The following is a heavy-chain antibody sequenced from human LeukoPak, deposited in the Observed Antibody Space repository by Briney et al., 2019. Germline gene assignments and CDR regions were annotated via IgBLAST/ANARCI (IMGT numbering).Heavy chain of an antibody. CDR1: GVSINSYY. J-gene: IGHJ2*01. CDR2: ISTSGGT. CDR3: ARHDEGSGWYRRYIDL. V-gene: IGHV4-4*09. Sequence: SETLSLTCTVSGVSINSYYCSWIRQPPGKGLEWIGYISTSGGTDYSPSPKSRVTISVDRSKNQCSLNLSSVTAADTAVYHCARHDEGSGWYRRYIDLWGRGTLVIVSS. D-gene: IGHD6-19*01.